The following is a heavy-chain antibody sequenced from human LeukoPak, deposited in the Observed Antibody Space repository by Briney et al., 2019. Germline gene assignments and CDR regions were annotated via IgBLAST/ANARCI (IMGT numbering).Heavy chain of an antibody. CDR2: IRNKANSYTT. Sequence: PGGSLRLSCAASGFIFIDHYMDWVRQAPGKGLEWIGRIRNKANSYTTEYAASVKGRFTVSRDDSKNSLFLQMNSLRAEDTAVYYCAREFRMVKADYWGQGTLVTVSS. CDR3: AREFRMVKADY. CDR1: GFIFIDHY. V-gene: IGHV3-72*01. J-gene: IGHJ4*02. D-gene: IGHD5-18*01.